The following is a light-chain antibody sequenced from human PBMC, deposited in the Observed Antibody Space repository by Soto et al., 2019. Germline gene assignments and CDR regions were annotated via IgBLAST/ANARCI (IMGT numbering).Light chain of an antibody. CDR1: QSVSSF. CDR3: QQLESYPST. CDR2: GAS. V-gene: IGKV3-20*01. Sequence: EVVLTQSPGTLSLSPGERATLSCRATQSVSSFLAWYQQRPGQAPSLLIYGASSRATGIPDRFSGSGSGTDFTLTISRLEPEDFATYYCQQLESYPSTFGGGTKVAIK. J-gene: IGKJ4*01.